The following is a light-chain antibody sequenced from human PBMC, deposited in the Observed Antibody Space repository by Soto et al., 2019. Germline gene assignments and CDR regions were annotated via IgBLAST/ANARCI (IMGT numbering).Light chain of an antibody. CDR2: AAS. CDR1: QGISNY. Sequence: DIEMTQSPSSLSASVGDRVTITCRASQGISNYLAWYQQRPGKVPKLLIDAASTLQSGVPSRFSGSGSGTDFTLTISSLQPEDVATYYCQKYDSAPWTFGQGTEVEIK. J-gene: IGKJ1*01. V-gene: IGKV1-27*01. CDR3: QKYDSAPWT.